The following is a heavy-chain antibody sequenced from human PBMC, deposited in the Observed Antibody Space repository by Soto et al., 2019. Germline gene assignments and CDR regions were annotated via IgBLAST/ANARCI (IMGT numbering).Heavy chain of an antibody. V-gene: IGHV3-15*07. CDR2: INSEADGVTT. J-gene: IGHJ6*02. Sequence: EVQLMESGGGLVKPGGSLRLSCAASGFSFSSGWMNWVRQAPGKGLEWVGRINSEADGVTTDYSPPVKGRVTISRDDAINTLCLYIHSLKAEDRARHDCGTEPYHYPSCGVDVWGQGTTVTVSS. CDR3: GTEPYHYPSCGVDV. D-gene: IGHD3-16*01. CDR1: GFSFSSGW.